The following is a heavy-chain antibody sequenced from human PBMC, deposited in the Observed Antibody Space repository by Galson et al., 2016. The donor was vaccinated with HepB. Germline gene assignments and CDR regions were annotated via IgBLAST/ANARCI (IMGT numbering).Heavy chain of an antibody. CDR2: INPNTGDT. D-gene: IGHD3-10*01. CDR1: GYTFSGHY. CDR3: ARGKNYYGWGSYQTDEW. Sequence: SVKVSCKASGYTFSGHYVHWVRQAPGQGLEWTGWINPNTGDTKYAQKFQGRVTLTRDTTINTAYMELSSLRSDDTAVYFCARGKNYYGWGSYQTDEWWGQGTLVTVSS. J-gene: IGHJ4*02. V-gene: IGHV1-2*02.